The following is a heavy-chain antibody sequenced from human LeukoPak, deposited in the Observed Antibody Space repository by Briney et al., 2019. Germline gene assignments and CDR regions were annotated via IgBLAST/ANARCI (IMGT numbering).Heavy chain of an antibody. CDR2: ISPYNGNA. Sequence: ASVKVSCKASGYTLTSYGLAWVRQAPGQGLEWIGWISPYNGNADYAQDLQGRVTMTTDTSTSTAYMELRSLRSDDTGVYYCVRDGYVDLWGRGTLVTVSS. D-gene: IGHD6-13*01. V-gene: IGHV1-18*01. CDR1: GYTLTSYG. J-gene: IGHJ2*01. CDR3: VRDGYVDL.